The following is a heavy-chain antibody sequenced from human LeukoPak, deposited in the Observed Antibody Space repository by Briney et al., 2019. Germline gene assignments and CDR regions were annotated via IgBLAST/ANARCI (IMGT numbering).Heavy chain of an antibody. J-gene: IGHJ4*02. Sequence: SETLSLTCAVYGGSFSGYYWSWIRQPPGKGLEWIGEINHSGSTNYNPSLKSRVTVSVDTSKNQFSLKLSSVTAADTAVYYCARLDVLIGLDYWGRGTLVTVSS. CDR1: GGSFSGYY. D-gene: IGHD2/OR15-2a*01. CDR2: INHSGST. V-gene: IGHV4-34*01. CDR3: ARLDVLIGLDY.